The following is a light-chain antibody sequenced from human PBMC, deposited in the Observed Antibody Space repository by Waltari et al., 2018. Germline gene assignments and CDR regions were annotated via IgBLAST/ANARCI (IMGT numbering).Light chain of an antibody. Sequence: EIVLTQSPGTLSLSPGERATLSCRASQSVSSSYLAWYQQKSGQAPRLLIYSASSRATGIPDRFSGSGSGTDFSLTISRLEPEDFAVYYCQQYGSSPYTFGQGTMLEIK. CDR2: SAS. J-gene: IGKJ2*01. V-gene: IGKV3-20*01. CDR3: QQYGSSPYT. CDR1: QSVSSSY.